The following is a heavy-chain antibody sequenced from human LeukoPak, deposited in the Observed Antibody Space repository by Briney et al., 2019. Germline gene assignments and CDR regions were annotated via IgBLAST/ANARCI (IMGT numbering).Heavy chain of an antibody. CDR2: IKPDGSAQ. Sequence: GGSLRLSCAASGFTFSSYGMHWVRQAPGKGLEWVATIKPDGSAQYYVDSVKGRFTISRDNAKNSLFLQINSLRAEDTAVYYCANGGTYSSGPWGQGTLVIVSS. D-gene: IGHD3-22*01. CDR3: ANGGTYSSGP. J-gene: IGHJ5*02. V-gene: IGHV3-7*01. CDR1: GFTFSSYG.